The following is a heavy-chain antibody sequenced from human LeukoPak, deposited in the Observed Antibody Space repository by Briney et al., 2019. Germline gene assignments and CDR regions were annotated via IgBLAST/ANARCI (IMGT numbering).Heavy chain of an antibody. Sequence: SQTLSPTCTVSGGSISSGSYYWSWIRQPAGTGLEWIGRIYTSGSTNYNPSLKSRVTISVDTSKNQFSLKLSSVTAADTAVYYCASYTGNDAFDIWGQGTMVTVSS. CDR1: GGSISSGSYY. CDR3: ASYTGNDAFDI. V-gene: IGHV4-61*02. D-gene: IGHD2-2*02. J-gene: IGHJ3*02. CDR2: IYTSGST.